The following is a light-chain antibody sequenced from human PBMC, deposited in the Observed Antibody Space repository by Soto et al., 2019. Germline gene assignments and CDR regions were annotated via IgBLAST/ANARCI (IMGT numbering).Light chain of an antibody. V-gene: IGKV3-20*01. Sequence: EIVLTQSPGTLSLSPGERATLSCRASQSVASNFLAWYQQKPGQAPRLLIYGASTRATGIPDRFSGSGSGTDFTLTISILEPEDFAVYYCQQYETSPTFGQGTNLEIK. CDR2: GAS. CDR1: QSVASNF. CDR3: QQYETSPT. J-gene: IGKJ2*01.